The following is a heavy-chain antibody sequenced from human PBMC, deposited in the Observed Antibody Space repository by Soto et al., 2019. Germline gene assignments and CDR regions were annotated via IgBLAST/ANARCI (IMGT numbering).Heavy chain of an antibody. V-gene: IGHV3-30*18. CDR3: AKGGYDYVWGSYRYIDY. CDR1: GFTFSSYG. Sequence: QVQLVESGGVVVQPGRSLRLSCAASGFTFSSYGMHWVRQAPGKGLEWVAVISYDGSNKYYADSVKGRFTISRDNSKNTLYLQMNSLRAEDTAVYYCAKGGYDYVWGSYRYIDYWGQGTLVTVSS. D-gene: IGHD3-16*02. CDR2: ISYDGSNK. J-gene: IGHJ4*02.